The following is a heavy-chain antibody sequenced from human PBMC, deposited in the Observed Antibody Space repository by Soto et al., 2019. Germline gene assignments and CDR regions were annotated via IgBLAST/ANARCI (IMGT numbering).Heavy chain of an antibody. CDR1: GYTFTNYD. V-gene: IGHV1-8*01. D-gene: IGHD6-19*01. Sequence: QVQLVQSGAEVKKPGASVKVSCKASGYTFTNYDINWVRQATGQGLEWMGWMNPNSGDTGYAQNFQGRVTMTRNTSISTAYMELSSLRSEHTAVYYCATVSAWQFYFFMDVWGKGTTVTISS. CDR2: MNPNSGDT. CDR3: ATVSAWQFYFFMDV. J-gene: IGHJ6*03.